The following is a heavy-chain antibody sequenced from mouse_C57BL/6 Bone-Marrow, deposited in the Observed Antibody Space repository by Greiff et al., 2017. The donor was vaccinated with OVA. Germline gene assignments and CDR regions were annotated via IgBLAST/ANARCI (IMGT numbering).Heavy chain of an antibody. CDR1: GFTFSSYA. CDR2: ISDGGSYT. Sequence: DVMLVESGGGLVKPGGSLKLSCAASGFTFSSYAMSWVRQTPEKRLEWVATISDGGSYTYYPDNVKGRFTISRDNAKNNLYLQMSHLKSEDTAMYYCARGLLRYWGQGTLVTVSA. V-gene: IGHV5-4*03. CDR3: ARGLLRY. D-gene: IGHD1-1*01. J-gene: IGHJ3*01.